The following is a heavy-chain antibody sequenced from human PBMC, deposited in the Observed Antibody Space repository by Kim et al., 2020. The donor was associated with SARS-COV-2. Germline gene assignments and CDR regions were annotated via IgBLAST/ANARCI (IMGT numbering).Heavy chain of an antibody. CDR3: ARHVSDTGSWADS. J-gene: IGHJ4*02. V-gene: IGHV4-39*01. CDR1: GGSVSSSDYY. D-gene: IGHD6-13*01. Sequence: SETLSLTCTVSGGSVSSSDYYWGWIRQPPGKGLEWIGNIHFRGSTYYAPSFRNRVIISIDMSKNEFSLKVTSVTAADMATYYCARHVSDTGSWADSWGRGMLVTVSS. CDR2: IHFRGST.